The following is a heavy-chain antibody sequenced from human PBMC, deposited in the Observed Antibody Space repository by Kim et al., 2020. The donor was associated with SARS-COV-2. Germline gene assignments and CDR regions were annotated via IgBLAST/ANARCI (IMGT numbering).Heavy chain of an antibody. CDR1: GFTFSSYW. V-gene: IGHV3-74*01. D-gene: IGHD2-2*01. J-gene: IGHJ4*02. CDR3: AREASTYQDYFEY. Sequence: GGSLRLSCAASGFTFSSYWMHWVRQGPGKRPVWVSGINSNGSPTNYADSVKGRFTISRDNAKNTLYLQMDNLRVDDTAVYYCAREASTYQDYFEYWGQGTPVVVS. CDR2: INSNGSPT.